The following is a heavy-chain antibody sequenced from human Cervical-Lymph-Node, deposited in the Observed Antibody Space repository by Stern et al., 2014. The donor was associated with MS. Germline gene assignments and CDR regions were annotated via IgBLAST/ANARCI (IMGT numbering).Heavy chain of an antibody. CDR3: ARDLGVGPSVS. CDR1: GGTFNTSA. Sequence: QMQLVQSGAEVKKPASSVKVSCKASGGTFNTSAISWVRQAPGQGLEWMGGIIPILGTTTYAQKFQGRVTFSADKSTSTAYMALSGLRYEDTAVYYCARDLGVGPSVSWGQGTVVTVSS. CDR2: IIPILGTT. J-gene: IGHJ5*02. D-gene: IGHD5/OR15-5a*01. V-gene: IGHV1-69*06.